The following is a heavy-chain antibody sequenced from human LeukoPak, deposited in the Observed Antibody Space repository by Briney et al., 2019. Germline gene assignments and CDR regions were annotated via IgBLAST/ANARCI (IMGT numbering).Heavy chain of an antibody. V-gene: IGHV4-38-2*02. Sequence: PSETLSLTCEVSGYSISSGYFWAWIRQSPGKGLEVIAGIFHDGRTYYNPSVQSRVTISVDTSKNQFSLKLSSVTAADTAVYYCARDPRSKGGDWGDFDYWGQGTLVTVSS. CDR1: GYSISSGYF. CDR3: ARDPRSKGGDWGDFDY. CDR2: IFHDGRT. D-gene: IGHD2-21*02. J-gene: IGHJ4*02.